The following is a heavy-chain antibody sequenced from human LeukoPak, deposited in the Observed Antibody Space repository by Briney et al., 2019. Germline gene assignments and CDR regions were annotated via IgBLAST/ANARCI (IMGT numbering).Heavy chain of an antibody. CDR2: FDPEDGET. V-gene: IGHV1-24*01. Sequence: ASVKVSCKVSGYTLTELSMHWVRQAPGKGLEWMGGFDPEDGETISAQKFQGRVTMTEDTSTDTAYMELSSLRSEDTAVYYCATHGKGCGGDCYWDYWGQGTLVTVSS. CDR3: ATHGKGCGGDCYWDY. D-gene: IGHD2-21*02. J-gene: IGHJ4*02. CDR1: GYTLTELS.